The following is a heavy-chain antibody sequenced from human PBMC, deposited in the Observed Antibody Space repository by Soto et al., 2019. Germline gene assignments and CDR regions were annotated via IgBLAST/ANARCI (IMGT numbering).Heavy chain of an antibody. J-gene: IGHJ6*03. CDR2: ISGSGGST. CDR3: AKGGLRGIAVARASANYYMDV. Sequence: GGSLRLSCAASGFTFRSYAMSWVRQAPGQGLEWVSGISGSGGSTYYADSVKGRFTISRDNSKNTLYLQMNSLRAEDTAVYYCAKGGLRGIAVARASANYYMDVWGKGTTVTVSS. D-gene: IGHD6-19*01. CDR1: GFTFRSYA. V-gene: IGHV3-23*01.